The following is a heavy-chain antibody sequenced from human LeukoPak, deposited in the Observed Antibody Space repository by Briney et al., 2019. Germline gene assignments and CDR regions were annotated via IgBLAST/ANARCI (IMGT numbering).Heavy chain of an antibody. CDR1: GGSISSGGYY. V-gene: IGHV4-61*02. CDR3: ARRRDGYNYDY. D-gene: IGHD5-24*01. J-gene: IGHJ4*02. CDR2: IYTSGST. Sequence: PSQTLSLTCTVSGGSISSGGYYWSWIRQPAWKGLEWIGRIYTSGSTNYNPSLKSRVTISVDTSKNQFSLKLSSVTAADTAVYYCARRRDGYNYDYWGQGTLVTVSS.